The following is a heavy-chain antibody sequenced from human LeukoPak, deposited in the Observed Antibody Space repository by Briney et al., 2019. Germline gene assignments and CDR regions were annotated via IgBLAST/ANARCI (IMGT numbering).Heavy chain of an antibody. CDR1: GFTFSSYE. D-gene: IGHD2-15*01. CDR3: ARNSIAYSNMADSANMADY. CDR2: LWYDGSNK. J-gene: IGHJ4*02. V-gene: IGHV3-33*08. Sequence: GGSLRLSCEASGFTFSSYEMNWVRQAPGKGLEWVAVLWYDGSNKDYADSVKGRFTISRDNSKNTLYLQMNSLSVEDTAVYYCARNSIAYSNMADSANMADYWGQGTLVTVSS.